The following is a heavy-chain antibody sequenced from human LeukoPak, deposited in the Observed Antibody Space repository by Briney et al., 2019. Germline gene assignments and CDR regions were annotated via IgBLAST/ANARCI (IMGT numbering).Heavy chain of an antibody. CDR1: GYTLTDHH. CDR3: ARDPVDGYAQLDY. CDR2: TKSNSDGI. V-gene: IGHV1-2*02. J-gene: IGHJ4*02. D-gene: IGHD5-12*01. Sequence: ASVEVSCKASGYTLTDHHIHWLRQAPGQGLEWMGWTKSNSDGIIYAQKFQGRVTMTRDASSNIAYMELVSLMSDDTAKYYCARDPVDGYAQLDYWGQGILVTVSS.